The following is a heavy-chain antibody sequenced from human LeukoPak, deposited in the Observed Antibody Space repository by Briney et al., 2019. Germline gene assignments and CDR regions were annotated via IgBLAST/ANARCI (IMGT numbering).Heavy chain of an antibody. Sequence: SETLSLTCTVSGGSISSYYWSWIRQPPGKGLEWIGDIYDSGSTTYNPSLKSRVTISVDTSKNQFSLKLSSVTAADTAVYYCARSYDSSGYYYGPNWFDPWGQGTLVTVSS. V-gene: IGHV4-59*01. J-gene: IGHJ5*02. D-gene: IGHD3-22*01. CDR2: IYDSGST. CDR3: ARSYDSSGYYYGPNWFDP. CDR1: GGSISSYY.